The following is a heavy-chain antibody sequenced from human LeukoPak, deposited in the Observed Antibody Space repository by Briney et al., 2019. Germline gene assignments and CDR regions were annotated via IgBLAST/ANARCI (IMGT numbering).Heavy chain of an antibody. J-gene: IGHJ4*02. CDR2: IKSKTDGATT. V-gene: IGHV3-15*01. Sequence: GRSLRLSCAASGFTFSNAWMSWVSQAPGKWREWVGRIKSKTDGATTDYAAPVKGRFTISRDDSKNTLYLQMNSLKTEDTAVYYCTTADPLLWFGDAIAYWGQGTLVTVSS. CDR1: GFTFSNAW. CDR3: TTADPLLWFGDAIAY. D-gene: IGHD3-10*01.